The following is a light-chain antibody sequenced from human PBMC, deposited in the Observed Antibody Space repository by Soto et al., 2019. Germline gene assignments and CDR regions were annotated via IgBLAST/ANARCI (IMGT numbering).Light chain of an antibody. CDR2: GAS. CDR1: QSVGSNY. CDR3: QQYGSSIQT. J-gene: IGKJ1*01. Sequence: EIVLTQFPGTLSLSPGERATLSCRASQSVGSNYLAWYQQRPGQPPNLLIFGASHRAPDIPDRFSGSGSGTDFTLTISRLEPEHFPVYYCQQYGSSIQTFGQGTKVDIK. V-gene: IGKV3-20*01.